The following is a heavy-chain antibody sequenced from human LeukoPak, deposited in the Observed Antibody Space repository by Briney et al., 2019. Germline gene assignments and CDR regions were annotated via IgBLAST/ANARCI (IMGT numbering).Heavy chain of an antibody. CDR1: GGSISGDH. Sequence: SETLSLTCTVSGGSISGDHWNWIRQPPGKGLEWIGYIYYSGNTNYNPSLKSRVTISVNTSKNQFSLKLNSVTAADTAVYYCARRNDFGIWGQGTMVTVSS. CDR3: ARRNDFGI. CDR2: IYYSGNT. J-gene: IGHJ3*02. V-gene: IGHV4-59*08.